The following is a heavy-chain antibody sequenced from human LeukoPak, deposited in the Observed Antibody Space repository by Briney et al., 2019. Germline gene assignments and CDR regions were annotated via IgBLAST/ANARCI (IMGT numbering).Heavy chain of an antibody. CDR1: GYTFTSYA. Sequence: ASVKVSCKASGYTFTSYAMHWVRQAPGQRLEWMGWINAGNGNTKYSQEFQGRVTITRDTSASTAYMELNSLRAEDTAVYYCAKWFEGGTYGSGEADYWGQGTLVTVSS. CDR3: AKWFEGGTYGSGEADY. V-gene: IGHV1-3*03. D-gene: IGHD3-10*01. CDR2: INAGNGNT. J-gene: IGHJ4*02.